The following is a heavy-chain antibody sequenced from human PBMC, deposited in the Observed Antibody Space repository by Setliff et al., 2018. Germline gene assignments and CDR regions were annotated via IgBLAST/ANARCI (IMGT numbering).Heavy chain of an antibody. CDR3: VPQGPGYGNGWWTNWFDP. D-gene: IGHD6-19*01. CDR2: INKDGSER. J-gene: IGHJ5*02. V-gene: IGHV3-7*03. CDR1: GLIFSNNW. Sequence: ETLSLSCVASGLIFSNNWMSWVRQAPGKGLEWVTNINKDGSERNYVDSVKGRFTISRDNAKNSVYLQMNSLRADDTAVYYCVPQGPGYGNGWWTNWFDPWGQGTLVTVSS.